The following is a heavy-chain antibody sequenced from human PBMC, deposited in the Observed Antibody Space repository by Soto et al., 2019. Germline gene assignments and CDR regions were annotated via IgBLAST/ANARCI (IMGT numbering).Heavy chain of an antibody. V-gene: IGHV4-39*02. D-gene: IGHD2-15*01. Sequence: SETLSLTCTVSCGSIGTSYWGWIRQPPGKGLEWIGTMYYRGSTYYNPSLKSRVTISVDTSKNQFSLRLTSVTAAATAVYYCARDIALAWFVLWGHGTLVTVSS. CDR3: ARDIALAWFVL. J-gene: IGHJ5*02. CDR1: CGSIGTSY. CDR2: MYYRGST.